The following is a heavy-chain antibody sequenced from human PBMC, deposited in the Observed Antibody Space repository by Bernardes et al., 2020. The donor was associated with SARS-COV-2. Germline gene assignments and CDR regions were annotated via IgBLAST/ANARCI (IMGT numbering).Heavy chain of an antibody. CDR2: TYNSGNT. V-gene: IGHV4-31*03. J-gene: IGHJ6*02. CDR3: ARGGRYYDSSDSYNYYYDAMDV. CDR1: GGSITSGDYY. Sequence: SETLSLTCTVSGGSITSGDYYWSWLRQYPGKGLEWIGYTYNSGNTYYNPSLKSRVTISVDTSKNHFSLKLSSVTAADTAVYYCARGGRYYDSSDSYNYYYDAMDVWGQGTTVTVSS. D-gene: IGHD3-22*01.